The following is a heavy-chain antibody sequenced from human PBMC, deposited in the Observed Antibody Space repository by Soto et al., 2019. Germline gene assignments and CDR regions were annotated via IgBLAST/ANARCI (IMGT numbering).Heavy chain of an antibody. D-gene: IGHD3-22*01. J-gene: IGHJ4*02. CDR3: ARDLHDTSGYYSYYFDY. CDR1: GFTFSSYG. V-gene: IGHV3-33*01. Sequence: QVQLVESGGGVVQPGRSLRLSCAVSGFTFSSYGMHWVRQAPGKGLEWVAIIWYDGSNKYYADSVKGRFTISIDNSKNTLYLQMNSLRAEDTAVYYCARDLHDTSGYYSYYFDYWGQGTLVTVSS. CDR2: IWYDGSNK.